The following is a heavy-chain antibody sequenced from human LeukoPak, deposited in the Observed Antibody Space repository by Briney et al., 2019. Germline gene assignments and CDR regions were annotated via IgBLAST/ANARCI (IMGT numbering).Heavy chain of an antibody. D-gene: IGHD6-13*01. CDR1: GFMFRSYG. Sequence: GRSLRLSCVASGFMFRSYGMHWVRQAPGKGLEWVAVIWYDGSYEYYADSVKGRFTISRDNSSNTLFLQMNSLRVEDTAVYYCATDSGYSRKARFDPWGQGTLVTVSS. CDR3: ATDSGYSRKARFDP. CDR2: IWYDGSYE. J-gene: IGHJ5*02. V-gene: IGHV3-33*01.